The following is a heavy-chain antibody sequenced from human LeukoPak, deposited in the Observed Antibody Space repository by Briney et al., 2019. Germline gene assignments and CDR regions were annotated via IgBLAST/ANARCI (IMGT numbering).Heavy chain of an antibody. D-gene: IGHD4-17*01. J-gene: IGHJ4*02. V-gene: IGHV3-23*01. Sequence: QSGGSLRLSCAASGFTFSSYAMSWVRQAPGKGLEWVSAISGSGGSTYYADSVKGRFTISRDNSKNTLYLQVNSLRAEDTAVYYCAKRPKATVTPYYFDYWGQGTLVTVPS. CDR1: GFTFSSYA. CDR2: ISGSGGST. CDR3: AKRPKATVTPYYFDY.